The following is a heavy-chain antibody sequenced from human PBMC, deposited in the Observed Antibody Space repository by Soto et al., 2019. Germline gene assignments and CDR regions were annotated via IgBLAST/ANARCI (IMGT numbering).Heavy chain of an antibody. Sequence: QVQLQQWGAGLLKPSETLSLTCAVYGGSFSGYYCSWIRQTPGKGLEWIGEVNHIGITNYSPPRKSRVTISADIARNQFSLKLSSVTVADTAIYYCARKGALLIGDQGVYFQHWGQGTPVTVSS. J-gene: IGHJ1*01. CDR3: ARKGALLIGDQGVYFQH. CDR1: GGSFSGYY. D-gene: IGHD4-17*01. V-gene: IGHV4-34*01. CDR2: VNHIGIT.